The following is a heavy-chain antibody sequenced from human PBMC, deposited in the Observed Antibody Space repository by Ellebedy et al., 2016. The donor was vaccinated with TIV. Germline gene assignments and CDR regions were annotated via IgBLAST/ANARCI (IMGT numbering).Heavy chain of an antibody. CDR2: IPYDGSKK. D-gene: IGHD3-9*01. CDR3: AKEAYDIMTGSQMYGMDV. V-gene: IGHV3-30*02. J-gene: IGHJ6*02. Sequence: GGSLRLPCAASGFTFSSYGMHWVRQAPGKGLEWVAFIPYDGSKKYNADSVKGRFTISRDNSENTLYLQMNSLRAEDTAVYYCAKEAYDIMTGSQMYGMDVWGQGTPVTVSS. CDR1: GFTFSSYG.